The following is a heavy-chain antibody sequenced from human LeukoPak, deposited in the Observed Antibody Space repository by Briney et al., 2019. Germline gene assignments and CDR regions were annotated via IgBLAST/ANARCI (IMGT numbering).Heavy chain of an antibody. Sequence: PSETLSLTCTVSGGSISSGSYYWSWIRQPAGKGLEWIGRIYTSGSTNYNPSLKSRVTISVDTSKNQFSLKLSSVTAADTAVYYCARGTYEWSGTKYYFDYWGQGTLVTVSS. CDR2: IYTSGST. CDR3: ARGTYEWSGTKYYFDY. V-gene: IGHV4-61*02. D-gene: IGHD3-3*01. J-gene: IGHJ4*01. CDR1: GGSISSGSYY.